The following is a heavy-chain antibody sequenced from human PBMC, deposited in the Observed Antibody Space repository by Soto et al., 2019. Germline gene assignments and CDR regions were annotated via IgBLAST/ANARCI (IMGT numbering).Heavy chain of an antibody. CDR1: GYTFTCYY. J-gene: IGHJ4*02. CDR2: INPNNGDT. V-gene: IGHV1-2*02. CDR3: ARHSGYDYVFDY. D-gene: IGHD5-12*01. Sequence: ASVKVSWTAAGYTFTCYYSHWVRQAPGQGLEWMGWINPNNGDTNYAQKFQGRVTMTRDTSTSTTYMELSSLTFDDTAVYYCARHSGYDYVFDYWGQGTLVTVSS.